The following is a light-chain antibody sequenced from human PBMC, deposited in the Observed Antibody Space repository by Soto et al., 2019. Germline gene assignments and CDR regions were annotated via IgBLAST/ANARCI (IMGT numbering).Light chain of an antibody. CDR2: AAS. J-gene: IGKJ3*01. V-gene: IGKV1-39*01. CDR3: QQSYSTPFT. CDR1: QSISNH. Sequence: DIQMTQSPSSLSASVGDRVTISCRASQSISNHLNWYQHKPGKAPKVLIYAASSLQGGVPSRFSGSGSGTDFTLTINSLQPEDFATYYCQQSYSTPFTFGPVTKVDIK.